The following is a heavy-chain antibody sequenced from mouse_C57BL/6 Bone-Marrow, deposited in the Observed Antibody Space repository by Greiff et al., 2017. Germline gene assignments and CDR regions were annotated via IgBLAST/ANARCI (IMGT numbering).Heavy chain of an antibody. V-gene: IGHV1-7*01. D-gene: IGHD2-3*01. J-gene: IGHJ2*01. CDR3: AREGYDGYYPY. CDR1: GYTFTSYW. Sequence: VQLQQSGAELAKPGASVKLSCKASGYTFTSYWMHWVKQRPGQGLEWIGYINPSSGYTKYNQKFKGKATLTADKSSSTAYMQLRSLTYEDSAVYYCAREGYDGYYPYWGQGTTLTVSS. CDR2: INPSSGYT.